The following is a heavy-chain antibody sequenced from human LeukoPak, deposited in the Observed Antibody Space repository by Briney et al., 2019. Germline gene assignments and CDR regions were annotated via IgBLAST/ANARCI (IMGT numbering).Heavy chain of an antibody. D-gene: IGHD4-17*01. J-gene: IGHJ3*01. CDR3: ARDPNGDYVGAFDF. V-gene: IGHV3-23*01. CDR2: IRGGGGGT. Sequence: GGSLRLSWAASGFAFSSYAMIWVRQAAGKGLEWDSAIRGGGGGTQYADSVKGRFTISRDNSKNTLYLQMNSLRAEDTAVYYCARDPNGDYVGAFDFWGQGTMVTVSS. CDR1: GFAFSSYA.